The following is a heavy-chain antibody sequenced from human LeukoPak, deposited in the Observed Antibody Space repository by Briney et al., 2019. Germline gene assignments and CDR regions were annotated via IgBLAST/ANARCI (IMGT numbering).Heavy chain of an antibody. Sequence: GGSLKLSCAASGFTFSGSAMHWVRQASGKGLEWVGRIRSKANSYATAYAASVKGRFTISRDDSKNTAYLQMNSLKTEDTAVYYCTSSLQSSSWYLIDYWGQGTLVTVSS. V-gene: IGHV3-73*01. J-gene: IGHJ4*02. CDR2: IRSKANSYAT. D-gene: IGHD6-13*01. CDR1: GFTFSGSA. CDR3: TSSLQSSSWYLIDY.